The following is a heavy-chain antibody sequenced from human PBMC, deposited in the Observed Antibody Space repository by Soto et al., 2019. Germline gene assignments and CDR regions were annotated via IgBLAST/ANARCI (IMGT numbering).Heavy chain of an antibody. CDR3: ARDPAAEGYYGRDV. V-gene: IGHV3-21*01. J-gene: IGHJ6*02. Sequence: EVQLVESGGGLVKPGGSLRLSCVASEFSFSTYNMNWVRQAPGKGLEWVSFISSTSSHIHYADSVKGRFTISRDNAKNSLYLQMNSLRAEDTAVYYCARDPAAEGYYGRDVWGPGTTVTVSS. D-gene: IGHD6-13*01. CDR1: EFSFSTYN. CDR2: ISSTSSHI.